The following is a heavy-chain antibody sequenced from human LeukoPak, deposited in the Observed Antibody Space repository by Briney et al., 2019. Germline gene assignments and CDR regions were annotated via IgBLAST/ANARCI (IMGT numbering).Heavy chain of an antibody. CDR1: GYTFTSYY. V-gene: IGHV1-46*01. J-gene: IGHJ6*02. Sequence: ASVKVSCKASGYTFTSYYMHWVRQAPGQGLEWMGIINPSGGSTSYAQKFQGRVTMTRNTSISTAYMELSSLRSEDTAVYYCARVEYYYDSSGYYHYYYGMDVWGQGTTVTVSS. CDR3: ARVEYYYDSSGYYHYYYGMDV. D-gene: IGHD3-22*01. CDR2: INPSGGST.